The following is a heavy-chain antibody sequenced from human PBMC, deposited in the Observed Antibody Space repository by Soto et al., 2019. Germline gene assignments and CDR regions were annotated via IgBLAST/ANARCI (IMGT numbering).Heavy chain of an antibody. D-gene: IGHD6-13*01. CDR1: GFTFSSYS. V-gene: IGHV3-21*01. J-gene: IGHJ4*02. Sequence: GGSLRLSCAASGFTFSSYSMNWVRQAPGKGLEWVSSISSSSSYIYYANSVKGRFTISRDNAKNSLYRQRNSLRAEDTAVYYCASEYSSSWYYFDYWGQGTLVTVSS. CDR2: ISSSSSYI. CDR3: ASEYSSSWYYFDY.